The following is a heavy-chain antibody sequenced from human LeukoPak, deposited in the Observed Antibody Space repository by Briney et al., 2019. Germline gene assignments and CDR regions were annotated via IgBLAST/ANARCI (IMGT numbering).Heavy chain of an antibody. D-gene: IGHD5-24*01. CDR1: GGSISSYY. V-gene: IGHV4-59*12. CDR3: ARSRGWLQSHPLGY. Sequence: PSGTLSLTCTVSGGSISSYYWSWIRQPPGKGLEWIGYIYDSGSTNYNPSLKSRVTISVDTSKNQFSLKLSSVTPADTAVYYCARSRGWLQSHPLGYWGQGTLVTVSS. CDR2: IYDSGST. J-gene: IGHJ4*02.